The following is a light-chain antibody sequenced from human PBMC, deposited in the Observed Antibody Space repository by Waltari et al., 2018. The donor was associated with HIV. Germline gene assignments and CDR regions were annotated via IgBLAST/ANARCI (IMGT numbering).Light chain of an antibody. J-gene: IGLJ2*01. CDR3: SSYADRNGFYVV. Sequence: QSALTQPPSASGSPGQSVTISCTGTNSDIGGYNYVSWYQQHPGKAPKLVISAVTKRPAGVPDRVSGSKSGTTASLTVSGLQAEDEADYYCSSYADRNGFYVVFGGGTRLTVL. V-gene: IGLV2-8*01. CDR2: AVT. CDR1: NSDIGGYNY.